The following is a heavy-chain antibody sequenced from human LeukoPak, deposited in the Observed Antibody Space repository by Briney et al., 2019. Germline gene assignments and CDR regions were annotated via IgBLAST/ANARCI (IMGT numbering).Heavy chain of an antibody. J-gene: IGHJ4*02. CDR1: GFTFSSYA. V-gene: IGHV3-23*01. CDR2: ISSSGAST. Sequence: PGGSLRLSCAASGFTFSSYAMSWVRQAPGKGLEWVSTISSSGASTYFADSVKGRFTISRDNSKNTLYLQMNSLRAEDTAVHYCAKEGYRGNPAAVHFDYWGQGTLVTVSS. D-gene: IGHD4-23*01. CDR3: AKEGYRGNPAAVHFDY.